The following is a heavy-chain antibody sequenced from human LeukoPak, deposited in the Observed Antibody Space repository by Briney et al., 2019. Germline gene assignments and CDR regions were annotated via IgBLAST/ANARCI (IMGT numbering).Heavy chain of an antibody. CDR3: ARQPKGASYYFDY. Sequence: SEILSLTCTVSGGSISNYYWSWIRQPPGKGLEWIGYIYYSGSTNYNPSLKSRVTISVDTSKNQFSLKLTSVTAADTAVYYCARQPKGASYYFDYWGQGTLVTVSS. J-gene: IGHJ4*02. V-gene: IGHV4-59*08. CDR1: GGSISNYY. CDR2: IYYSGST. D-gene: IGHD6-6*01.